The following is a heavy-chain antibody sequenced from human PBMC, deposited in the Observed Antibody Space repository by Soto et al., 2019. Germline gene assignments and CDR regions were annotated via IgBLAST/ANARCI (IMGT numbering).Heavy chain of an antibody. CDR1: GGTFSSYT. J-gene: IGHJ4*02. CDR3: ARGVLLEMATEYYFDY. D-gene: IGHD5-12*01. V-gene: IGHV1-69*02. CDR2: IIPILGIA. Sequence: ASVKVSCKASGGTFSSYTISWVRQAPGQGLEWMGRIIPILGIANYAQKFQGRVTITADKSTSTAYMELSSLRSEDTAVYYCARGVLLEMATEYYFDYWGQGTLVTVSS.